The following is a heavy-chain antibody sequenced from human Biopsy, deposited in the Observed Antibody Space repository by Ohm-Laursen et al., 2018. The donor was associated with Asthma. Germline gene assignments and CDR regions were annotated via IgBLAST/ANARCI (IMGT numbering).Heavy chain of an antibody. J-gene: IGHJ3*02. Sequence: SLRLSCAAFGFTVSTNGMSWVRQPPGKGLEWVSVIYSGGGTYYADSVQGRVTISRDNSKNTLSLQMNSPRAEDTAVYYCARAYGGSFFSGAFDIWGQGTMVTVSS. CDR3: ARAYGGSFFSGAFDI. D-gene: IGHD4-23*01. V-gene: IGHV3-53*01. CDR2: IYSGGGT. CDR1: GFTVSTNG.